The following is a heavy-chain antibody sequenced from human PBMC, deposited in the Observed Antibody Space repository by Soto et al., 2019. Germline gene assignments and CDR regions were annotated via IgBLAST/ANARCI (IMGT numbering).Heavy chain of an antibody. J-gene: IGHJ4*02. Sequence: SETLSLTCAVSGASIGSGGWWSWVRQPPGKGLEWIAEIFHDGNTNYSPSLKSRVTISVDKSQNQFSLNVYSVTAADTEVYYCARQEGWTGTDKWGQGTLVTVSS. CDR2: IFHDGNT. V-gene: IGHV4-4*02. CDR3: ARQEGWTGTDK. D-gene: IGHD2-8*02. CDR1: GASIGSGGW.